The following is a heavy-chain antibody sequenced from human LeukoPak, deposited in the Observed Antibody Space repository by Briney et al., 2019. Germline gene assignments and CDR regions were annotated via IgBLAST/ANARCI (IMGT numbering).Heavy chain of an antibody. D-gene: IGHD4-11*01. J-gene: IGHJ4*02. Sequence: RSQTLSLTCAVSGDSISSDSAAWNWLRQSPARGLEWLGRTYYRSNLFSDYALSVKSRITINADTSKNQFSLQLNSVTPEDTAVYYCARKGTVTTPFDYWGQGILVTVSS. V-gene: IGHV6-1*01. CDR2: TYYRSNLFS. CDR1: GDSISSDSAA. CDR3: ARKGTVTTPFDY.